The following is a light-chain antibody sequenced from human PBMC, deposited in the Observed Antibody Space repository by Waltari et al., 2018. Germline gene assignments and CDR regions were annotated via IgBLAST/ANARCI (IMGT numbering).Light chain of an antibody. V-gene: IGKV3-20*01. Sequence: EIVLTQSPGTLSLSPGERATLPCRASQSVSSSYLAWYQQKPGQAPRLRIYGASSRATGIPDRFSGSGSGTDFTLTISRLEPEDFAVYYCQQYGSSPFTFGPGTKVDIK. CDR1: QSVSSSY. CDR3: QQYGSSPFT. CDR2: GAS. J-gene: IGKJ3*01.